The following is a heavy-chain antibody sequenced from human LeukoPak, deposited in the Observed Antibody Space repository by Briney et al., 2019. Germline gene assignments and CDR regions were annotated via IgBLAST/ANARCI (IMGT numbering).Heavy chain of an antibody. J-gene: IGHJ3*02. D-gene: IGHD3-9*01. CDR1: GFIFTTYA. Sequence: GGSLRLSCAASGFIFTTYAMGWVRQAPGKGLDWVSTITISGDDTYYADSVRGRFTISRDNSKNTLYLQMNSLRAEDTAVYYCAKGLGYYDILTGHINPRRDAFDIWGQGTKITVSS. CDR2: ITISGDDT. CDR3: AKGLGYYDILTGHINPRRDAFDI. V-gene: IGHV3-23*01.